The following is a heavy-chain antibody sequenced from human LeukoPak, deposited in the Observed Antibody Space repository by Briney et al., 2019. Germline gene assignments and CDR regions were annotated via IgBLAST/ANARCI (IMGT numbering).Heavy chain of an antibody. CDR3: ASRVRVTAMTPYDAFDV. J-gene: IGHJ3*01. V-gene: IGHV3-11*01. CDR2: ISSRGTK. Sequence: GGSLRLSCAASGFFFSDYYMTWIPQAPGKGLEWLSYISSRGTKYYADSVKGRFTVSRDNAKNLLYLQMDSLRAEDTALYFCASRVRVTAMTPYDAFDVWGQGTPVTVSS. D-gene: IGHD2-21*02. CDR1: GFFFSDYY.